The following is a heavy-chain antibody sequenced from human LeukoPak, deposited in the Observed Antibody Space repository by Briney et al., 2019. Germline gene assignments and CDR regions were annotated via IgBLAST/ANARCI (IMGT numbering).Heavy chain of an antibody. CDR1: GFTFSSYA. CDR3: AKPALYSSGWYYFDY. CDR2: ISGSGGST. V-gene: IGHV3-23*01. J-gene: IGHJ4*02. D-gene: IGHD6-19*01. Sequence: GGSLRLSCAASGFTFSSYAMSWVRQAPGKGLEWVSAISGSGGSTYYADSVKGGFTISRDNSKNTLYLQMNSLRAEDTAVYYCAKPALYSSGWYYFDYWGQGTLVTVSS.